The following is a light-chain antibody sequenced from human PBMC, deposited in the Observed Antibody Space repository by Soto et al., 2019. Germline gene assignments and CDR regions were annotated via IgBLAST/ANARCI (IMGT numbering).Light chain of an antibody. V-gene: IGLV1-44*01. Sequence: QSVLTQPPSASGTPGQTVSISCFGSSSNIGENSVNWYQHLPGTATKVLISKNDQRPSGVPDRFSGSKSGTSGSRAISGLQSEDEADYYRAAWDDSLNGYVFGPGTKVTVL. CDR3: AAWDDSLNGYV. CDR1: SSNIGENS. J-gene: IGLJ1*01. CDR2: KND.